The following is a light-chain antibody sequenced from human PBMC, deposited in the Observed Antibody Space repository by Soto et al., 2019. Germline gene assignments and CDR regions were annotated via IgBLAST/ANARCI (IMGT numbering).Light chain of an antibody. Sequence: SALTQPASVSGSPGQSITISCTGSGSDVGGYNYVSWYQQHPGKAPKLMIYEVSNRPSGVSDRFSGSKSANTASLTISGLQAEDEADYYCSSYTSSSTLVFGGGTQLTVL. CDR2: EVS. V-gene: IGLV2-14*01. CDR1: GSDVGGYNY. J-gene: IGLJ3*02. CDR3: SSYTSSSTLV.